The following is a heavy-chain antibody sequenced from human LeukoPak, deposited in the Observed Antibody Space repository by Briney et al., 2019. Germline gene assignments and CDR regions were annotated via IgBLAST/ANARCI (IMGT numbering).Heavy chain of an antibody. Sequence: SVKVSCKASGGTFSSYATSWVRQAPGQGLEWMGGIIPIFGTANYAQKFQGRVTITADESTSTAYMELSSLRSEDTAVYYCARMSDFWSGNWFDPWGQGTLVTVSS. J-gene: IGHJ5*02. D-gene: IGHD3-3*01. CDR2: IIPIFGTA. CDR1: GGTFSSYA. V-gene: IGHV1-69*01. CDR3: ARMSDFWSGNWFDP.